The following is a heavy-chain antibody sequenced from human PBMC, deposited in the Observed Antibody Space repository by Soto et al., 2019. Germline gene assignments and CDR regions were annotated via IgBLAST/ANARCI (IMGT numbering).Heavy chain of an antibody. CDR3: ARHRRNSNADDAFDI. CDR1: GGSFSGYY. J-gene: IGHJ3*02. Sequence: SETLSLTCAVYGGSFSGYYWIWIRQPPGKGLEWIGEINHSGSTNYNPSLKSRVTILVDTSKNQFSLNLSSVTAADTAVYYCARHRRNSNADDAFDIWGQGTMVTVSS. CDR2: INHSGST. D-gene: IGHD1-1*01. V-gene: IGHV4-34*01.